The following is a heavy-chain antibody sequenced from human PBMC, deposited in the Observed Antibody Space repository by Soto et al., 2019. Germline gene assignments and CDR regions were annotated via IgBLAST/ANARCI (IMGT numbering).Heavy chain of an antibody. V-gene: IGHV1-18*04. Sequence: ASVKVSCKFSGYSFINYGMTWVRQAPGQGLEFMGWISGSNGATKYAQRFQDRVTLTTDTSTNTAYMELRSLRLDDTAVYYCARDSKWLIINGNWFDSWGQGTRVTVSS. CDR1: GYSFINYG. CDR2: ISGSNGAT. J-gene: IGHJ5*01. D-gene: IGHD5-12*01. CDR3: ARDSKWLIINGNWFDS.